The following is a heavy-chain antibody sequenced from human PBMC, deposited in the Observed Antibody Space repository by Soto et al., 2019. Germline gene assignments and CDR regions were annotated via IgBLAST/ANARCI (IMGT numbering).Heavy chain of an antibody. CDR3: ARVVATVAGPYGMDV. V-gene: IGHV1-18*01. J-gene: IGHJ6*02. Sequence: ASVKVSCKASGYTFTSYVVSWVRQAPGQGPEWMGWISAYNGNTNFAQRLQGRVTMTTDTSTSTAYMELRSLRSDDTAVYYCARVVATVAGPYGMDVWGQGTTVTVSS. D-gene: IGHD6-19*01. CDR2: ISAYNGNT. CDR1: GYTFTSYV.